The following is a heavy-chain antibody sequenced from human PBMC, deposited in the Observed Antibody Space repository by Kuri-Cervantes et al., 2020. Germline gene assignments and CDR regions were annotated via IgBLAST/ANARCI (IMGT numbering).Heavy chain of an antibody. Sequence: ASVKVSCKASGYTFTGYYMHWVRQAPGQGLEWMGIINPSGGSTSYAQKFQGRVTMTRDTSTSTVYMELSSLRSEDTAVYYCARDSDQLQGRGWFDPWGQGTLVTVSS. D-gene: IGHD2-2*01. V-gene: IGHV1-46*01. CDR1: GYTFTGYY. CDR2: INPSGGST. CDR3: ARDSDQLQGRGWFDP. J-gene: IGHJ5*02.